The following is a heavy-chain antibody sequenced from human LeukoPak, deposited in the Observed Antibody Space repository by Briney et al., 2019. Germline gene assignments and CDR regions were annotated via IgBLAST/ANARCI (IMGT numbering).Heavy chain of an antibody. V-gene: IGHV4-59*01. CDR3: ARGNNYYFYYMDV. J-gene: IGHJ6*03. Sequence: SETLSLTCSASGGSISSYYWSWIRQSPGKGLEWIGYVFYKGSTNYNPSLKSRVSISVDTAKNHFSLRLSSVTAADTAVYYCARGNNYYFYYMDVWGKGATVTVSS. CDR1: GGSISSYY. CDR2: VFYKGST.